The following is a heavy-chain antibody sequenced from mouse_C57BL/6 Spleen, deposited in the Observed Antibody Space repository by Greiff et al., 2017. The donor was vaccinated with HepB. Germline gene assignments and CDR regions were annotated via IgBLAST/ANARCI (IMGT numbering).Heavy chain of an antibody. J-gene: IGHJ4*01. CDR1: GFNIKNTY. Sequence: EVQLQQSVAELVRPGASVKLSCTASGFNIKNTYMHWVKQRPEQGLEWIGRIDPANGNTKYAPKFQGKGTITADTSSNTAYLQLSSLTSEDTAIYYCASPLTTVVAPYAMDYWGQGTSVTVSS. V-gene: IGHV14-3*01. CDR3: ASPLTTVVAPYAMDY. D-gene: IGHD1-1*01. CDR2: IDPANGNT.